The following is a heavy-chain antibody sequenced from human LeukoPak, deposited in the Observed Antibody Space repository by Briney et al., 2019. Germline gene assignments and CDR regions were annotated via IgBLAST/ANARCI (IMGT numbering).Heavy chain of an antibody. D-gene: IGHD3-10*01. Sequence: SETLSLTCVVYGGSFSGYYWSWIRQPPGKGLEWIGEINHSGSTNYNPSLKSRVTISVDTSKNQFSLKLSSVTAADTAVYYCASRGSGSYYQFDPWGQGTLVTVSS. CDR3: ASRGSGSYYQFDP. J-gene: IGHJ5*02. CDR2: INHSGST. V-gene: IGHV4-34*01. CDR1: GGSFSGYY.